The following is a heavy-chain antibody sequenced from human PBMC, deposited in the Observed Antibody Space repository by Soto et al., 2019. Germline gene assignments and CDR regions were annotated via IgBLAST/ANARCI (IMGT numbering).Heavy chain of an antibody. CDR3: ARDQGIAVAVFDY. V-gene: IGHV4-61*01. CDR2: SYSGST. J-gene: IGHJ4*02. Sequence: PSETRPSPALSLVAPSPVVVTTGAGSGSPQGRDWSGLGISYSGSTNYNPSLKSRVTISVDTSKNQISLKLSSVTAADTAVYYCARDQGIAVAVFDYWGQGTLVTVSS. CDR1: VAPSPVVVTT. D-gene: IGHD6-19*01.